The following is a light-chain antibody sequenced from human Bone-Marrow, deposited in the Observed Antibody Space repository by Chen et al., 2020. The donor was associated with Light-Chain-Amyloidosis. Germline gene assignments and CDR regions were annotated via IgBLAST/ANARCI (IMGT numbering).Light chain of an antibody. J-gene: IGLJ3*02. Sequence: QLLVTQSPSASASLGASVNLTCTLSSGHSNYAVAWHQQHPDKGPRYVIKVNSDGSYSKSDVIQDRFSGSSSGAERYFTISSLQSEDEADYYCQTWDPGNWVFGGGTKLTVL. CDR1: SGHSNYA. V-gene: IGLV4-69*01. CDR3: QTWDPGNWV. CDR2: VNSDGSY.